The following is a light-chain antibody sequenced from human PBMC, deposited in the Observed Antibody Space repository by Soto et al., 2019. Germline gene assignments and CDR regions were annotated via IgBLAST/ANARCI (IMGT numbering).Light chain of an antibody. CDR1: SSDVGGYNY. CDR2: EVS. Sequence: QSALTQPASVSGSPGQSITISCTGTSSDVGGYNYGSWYQQHPGKAPKLMSYEVSNRPSGVSNRFSGSKSGNTASLTISGLQAEDESDYYCSSYTSSSLDYVFGTGTKLNVL. V-gene: IGLV2-14*01. CDR3: SSYTSSSLDYV. J-gene: IGLJ1*01.